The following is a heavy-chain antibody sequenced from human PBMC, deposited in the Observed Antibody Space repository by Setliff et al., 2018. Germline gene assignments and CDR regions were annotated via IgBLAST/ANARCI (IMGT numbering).Heavy chain of an antibody. J-gene: IGHJ6*03. V-gene: IGHV4-61*01. Sequence: PSETLSLTCTVSGGSVSISSYYWSWIRQPPGKGLEWIGYIFYSGSTKYNPSLKSRVTISVDTSKNQFSLKLTSVTAADTAVYYCARDSRVYGDYHYHMDVWGKGTTVTVSS. CDR3: ARDSRVYGDYHYHMDV. CDR1: GGSVSISSYY. CDR2: IFYSGST. D-gene: IGHD4-17*01.